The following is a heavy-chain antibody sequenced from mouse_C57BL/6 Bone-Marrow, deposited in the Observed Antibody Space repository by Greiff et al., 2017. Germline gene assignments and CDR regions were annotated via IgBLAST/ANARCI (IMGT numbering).Heavy chain of an antibody. V-gene: IGHV1-80*01. D-gene: IGHD2-4*01. CDR3: ARGRDYDGYYFDY. CDR1: GYAFSSYW. CDR2: IYPGDGDT. J-gene: IGHJ2*01. Sequence: VHLVESGAELVKPGASVKISCKASGYAFSSYWMNWVKQRPGKGLEWIGQIYPGDGDTNYNGKFKGKATLTADKSSSTAYMQLSSLTSEDSAVYFCARGRDYDGYYFDYWGQGTTLTVSS.